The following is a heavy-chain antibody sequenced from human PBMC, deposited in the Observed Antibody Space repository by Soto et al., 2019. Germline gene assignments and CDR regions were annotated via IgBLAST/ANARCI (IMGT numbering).Heavy chain of an antibody. J-gene: IGHJ4*02. V-gene: IGHV1-69*02. CDR2: IFPLTDIP. CDR1: GGTFRNYP. CDR3: ARCPLVVLNYFES. Sequence: QVQLVQSGTEVKKPGSSVKVSCKASGGTFRNYPINWVRQAPGQGLEWMGSIFPLTDIPDYPQNFQARLTISADKSTSPAYMELSSLPSHDTAMYFCARCPLVVLNYFESWGQGTLVPVSS.